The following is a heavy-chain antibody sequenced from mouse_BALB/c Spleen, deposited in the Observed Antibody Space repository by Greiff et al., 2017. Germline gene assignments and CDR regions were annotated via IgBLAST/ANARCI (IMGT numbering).Heavy chain of an antibody. CDR2: INPGSGGT. Sequence: QVQLQQSGAELVRPGTSVKMSCKASGYTFTNYLIEWVKQRPGQGLEWIGVINPGSGGTNYNEKFKGKATLTADKSSSTAYMQLSSLTSDDSAVYFCARADNYGSWGQGTTLTVSS. CDR1: GYTFTNYL. CDR3: ARADNYGS. J-gene: IGHJ2*01. D-gene: IGHD2-12*01. V-gene: IGHV1-54*01.